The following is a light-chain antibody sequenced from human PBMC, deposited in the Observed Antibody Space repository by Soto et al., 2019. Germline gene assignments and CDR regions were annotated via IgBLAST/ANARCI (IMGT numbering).Light chain of an antibody. Sequence: DIQMTQSPSTLSASVGDRVTITCRASQGISSWLAWYQHKPGKAPNLLIYKASSLESGVPSRFSGSGSGTEFTLTISSLQPDDFATYYCQHYNVYPLTFGGGTKVEIK. CDR2: KAS. CDR3: QHYNVYPLT. J-gene: IGKJ4*01. CDR1: QGISSW. V-gene: IGKV1-5*03.